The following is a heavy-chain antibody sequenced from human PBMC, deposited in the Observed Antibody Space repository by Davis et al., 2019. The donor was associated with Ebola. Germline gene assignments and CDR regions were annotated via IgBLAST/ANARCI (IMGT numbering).Heavy chain of an antibody. D-gene: IGHD2-21*02. CDR1: GFTFSSYE. Sequence: GESLKISCAASGFTFSSYEMNWVRQAPGKGLEWVSYISSSSSTIYYADSVKGRFTISRDNAKNTLYLQMNSLRAEDTAVYYCARVHTGGDPDYWGQGTLVTVSS. V-gene: IGHV3-48*01. CDR2: ISSSSSTI. J-gene: IGHJ4*02. CDR3: ARVHTGGDPDY.